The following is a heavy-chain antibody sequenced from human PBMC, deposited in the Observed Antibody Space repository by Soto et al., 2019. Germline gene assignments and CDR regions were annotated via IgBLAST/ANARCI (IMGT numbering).Heavy chain of an antibody. CDR2: INAGNGNT. Sequence: GASVKVSCKASGYTFTSYAMHWVRQAPGQRLEWMGWINAGNGNTKYSQKFQGRVTITRDTSASAAYMELSSLRSEDTAVYYCARGITLPTPLDYWGQGTLVTVSS. CDR3: ARGITLPTPLDY. V-gene: IGHV1-3*01. J-gene: IGHJ4*02. D-gene: IGHD1-20*01. CDR1: GYTFTSYA.